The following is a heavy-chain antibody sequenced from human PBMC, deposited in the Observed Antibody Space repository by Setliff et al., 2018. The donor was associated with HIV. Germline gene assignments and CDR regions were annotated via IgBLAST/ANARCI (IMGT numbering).Heavy chain of an antibody. V-gene: IGHV5-51*01. Sequence: PGESLKISCKASGYSFTIYWIGWVRQMPGKGLEWMGVIYPGDSDTRYGPSFQGQVTISADKSITTAYVQWSSLKASDTAMYYCATWTRAETSENFQHWGQGTLVTVSS. J-gene: IGHJ1*01. CDR1: GYSFTIYW. CDR2: IYPGDSDT. D-gene: IGHD4-17*01. CDR3: ATWTRAETSENFQH.